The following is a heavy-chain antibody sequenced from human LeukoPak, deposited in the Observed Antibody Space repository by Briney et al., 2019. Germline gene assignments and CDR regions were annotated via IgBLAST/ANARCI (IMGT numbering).Heavy chain of an antibody. Sequence: SETLSLTCTVSGGSISSYYWSWIRQPPGKGLECIAYIYYSDSTNYKPPLKSRVTVSVDTSKNQFSLKLSSVTAADTAVYYCARFPGGAEYRHYYYMDVWGTGTTVTVSS. CDR1: GGSISSYY. J-gene: IGHJ6*03. CDR2: IYYSDST. D-gene: IGHD1-14*01. V-gene: IGHV4-59*01. CDR3: ARFPGGAEYRHYYYMDV.